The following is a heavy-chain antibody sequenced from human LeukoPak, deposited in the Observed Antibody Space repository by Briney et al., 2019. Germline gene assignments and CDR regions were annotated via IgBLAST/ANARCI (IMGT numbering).Heavy chain of an antibody. CDR1: GLTFSTYD. Sequence: GRSLRLSCAASGLTFSTYDMHWVRQATGEGLEWVSGICKGGDTYYLGSVKGRFTISREKAKNSLYLQMNSLRSGDTAVYYCARGGYSGFDVWGQGTVVTVSS. J-gene: IGHJ3*01. D-gene: IGHD5-12*01. CDR2: ICKGGDT. V-gene: IGHV3-13*04. CDR3: ARGGYSGFDV.